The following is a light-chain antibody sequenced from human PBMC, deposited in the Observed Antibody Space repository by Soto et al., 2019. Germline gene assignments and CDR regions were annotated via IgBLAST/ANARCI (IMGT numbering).Light chain of an antibody. Sequence: AIQMTQSPSSVSASVGDRVTITCRASQDIGDDLGWYQQKPGKVPKLLIYVASSLQSGVPSRFSGSGSGTDFTLTISSLQPDDSATYYCLQDYNYPLTFGGGTKVEIK. CDR1: QDIGDD. CDR3: LQDYNYPLT. CDR2: VAS. J-gene: IGKJ4*01. V-gene: IGKV1-6*02.